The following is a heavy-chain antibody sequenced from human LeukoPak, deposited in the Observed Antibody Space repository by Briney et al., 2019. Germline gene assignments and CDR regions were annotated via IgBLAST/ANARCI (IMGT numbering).Heavy chain of an antibody. CDR2: IYYTGST. V-gene: IGHV4-59*01. J-gene: IGHJ4*02. Sequence: SETLSLTCTVSGGSISSYYWSWIRQPPGKGLEWIGYIYYTGSTNYNPSLKSRVTISVDKAKNQFSLKLSSVTAADTAVSYCARGSGGANYFDYWGQGALVTVSS. CDR3: ARGSGGANYFDY. CDR1: GGSISSYY. D-gene: IGHD3-10*01.